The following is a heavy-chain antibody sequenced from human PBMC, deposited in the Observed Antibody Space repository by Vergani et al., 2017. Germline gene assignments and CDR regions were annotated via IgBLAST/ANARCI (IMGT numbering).Heavy chain of an antibody. Sequence: QITLKESGPTLVKPTQPLTLTCTFSGFSLNTRGVSVAWIRQPPGKALDCLALIYWNDDQHYSPSLNNRVTITKDTSKNQVVLTMTNMDYVDTGTYYCLYRKTECGTTGCFYPFDYYYDMDVWGKGTTVTVSS. V-gene: IGHV2-5*04. D-gene: IGHD1-7*01. CDR3: LYRKTECGTTGCFYPFDYYYDMDV. CDR2: IYWNDDQ. J-gene: IGHJ6*03. CDR1: GFSLNTRGVS.